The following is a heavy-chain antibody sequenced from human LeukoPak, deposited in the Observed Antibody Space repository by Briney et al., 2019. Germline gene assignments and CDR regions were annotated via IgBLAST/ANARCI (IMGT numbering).Heavy chain of an antibody. CDR3: ASLCSGGSCYSFDY. Sequence: SETLSLTCAVSGYSISSGYYWGWIRQPPGKGLEWIGSIYHSGSTYYNPSLKSRVTISVDTSKNQFSLKLSSVTAADTAVYYCASLCSGGSCYSFDYWGKGTLVTVSS. V-gene: IGHV4-38-2*01. J-gene: IGHJ4*02. CDR1: GYSISSGYY. CDR2: IYHSGST. D-gene: IGHD2-15*01.